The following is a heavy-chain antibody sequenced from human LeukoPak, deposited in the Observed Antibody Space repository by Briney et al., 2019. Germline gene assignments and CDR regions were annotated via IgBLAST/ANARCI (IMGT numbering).Heavy chain of an antibody. Sequence: PSQTLSLTCTVSGGSISSGSYYWSWIRQPAGKGLEWIGRIYTSGSTNYNPSLKSRVTISVYTSKNQFSLKLSSVTAADTAAYYCASTLVIFLPPPRYYYYGMDVWGQGTTVTVSS. V-gene: IGHV4-61*02. CDR2: IYTSGST. D-gene: IGHD3-10*01. CDR3: ASTLVIFLPPPRYYYYGMDV. J-gene: IGHJ6*02. CDR1: GGSISSGSYY.